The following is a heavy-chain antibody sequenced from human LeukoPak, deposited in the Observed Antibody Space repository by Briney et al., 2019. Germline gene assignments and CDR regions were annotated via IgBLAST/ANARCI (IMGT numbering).Heavy chain of an antibody. CDR1: GGSISSYY. CDR2: IYYSGST. D-gene: IGHD5-18*01. V-gene: IGHV4-59*01. J-gene: IGHJ5*02. Sequence: SETLSLTCTVSGGSISSYYWSWIRQPSGKGLEWIGYIYYSGSTNYNPSLKSRVTISVDTSKNQFSLKLSSVTAADTAVYYCARGGYSYGLNWFDPWGQGTLVTVSS. CDR3: ARGGYSYGLNWFDP.